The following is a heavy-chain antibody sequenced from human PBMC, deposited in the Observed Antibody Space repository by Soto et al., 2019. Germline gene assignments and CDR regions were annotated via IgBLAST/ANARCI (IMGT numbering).Heavy chain of an antibody. CDR2: ISAYNIDT. CDR1: GYRFETYA. V-gene: IGHV1-18*01. J-gene: IGHJ6*02. D-gene: IGHD3-3*01. Sequence: QVQLVQSGAEVKKPGASVKVSCKSSGYRFETYAMSWVRQAPGQGLEWMGWISAYNIDTYYAQKFQDRVTMTTDTSTGTEYMELRSLTSDDTAVYYCARGHGEIIGAMDVWGQGTTVTVSS. CDR3: ARGHGEIIGAMDV.